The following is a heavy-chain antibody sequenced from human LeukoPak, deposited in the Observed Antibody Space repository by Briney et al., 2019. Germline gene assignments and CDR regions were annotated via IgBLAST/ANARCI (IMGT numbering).Heavy chain of an antibody. V-gene: IGHV3-48*04. J-gene: IGHJ6*01. CDR1: RYMFSSFS. D-gene: IGHD6-13*01. CDR2: ISEARCTT. Sequence: PGGSLRLSCTASRYMFSSFSIIWVRHAPGKGLEWVSYISEARCTTYYVDSVECRFTITRENAKNTWYLEMNRLRAEDSGFYYCARELAAKARIGGMDVWGQGTTVIVSS. CDR3: ARELAAKARIGGMDV.